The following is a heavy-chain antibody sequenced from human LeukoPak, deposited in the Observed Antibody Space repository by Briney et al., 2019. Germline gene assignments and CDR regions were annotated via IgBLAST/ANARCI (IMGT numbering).Heavy chain of an antibody. D-gene: IGHD6-6*01. CDR3: ARWVYSSSSYDY. J-gene: IGHJ4*02. V-gene: IGHV4-59*01. CDR2: IYYSGST. CDR1: GGSISSYY. Sequence: SETLSLTCTVSGGSISSYYWSWIRQPPGKGLEWIGYIYYSGSTNYNPSLKSRVTISVNTSKNQFSLKLSSVTAADTAVYYCARWVYSSSSYDYWGQGTLATVSS.